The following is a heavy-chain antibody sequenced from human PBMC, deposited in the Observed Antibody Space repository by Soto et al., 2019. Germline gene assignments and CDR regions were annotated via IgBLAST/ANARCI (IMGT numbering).Heavy chain of an antibody. Sequence: GGSLRLSCAASGFTFSGSAMHWVRQASGKGLEWVGRIRSKANSYATAYAASVKGRFTISRDDSKNTAYLQMNSLKTEDTAVYYCTGCSGGSCYSSTEYFQHWGQGTLVTVSS. J-gene: IGHJ1*01. CDR3: TGCSGGSCYSSTEYFQH. CDR1: GFTFSGSA. D-gene: IGHD2-15*01. V-gene: IGHV3-73*01. CDR2: IRSKANSYAT.